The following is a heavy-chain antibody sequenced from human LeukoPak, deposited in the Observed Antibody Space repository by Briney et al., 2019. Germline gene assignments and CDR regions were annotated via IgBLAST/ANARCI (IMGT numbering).Heavy chain of an antibody. J-gene: IGHJ3*02. D-gene: IGHD4-17*01. Sequence: PSETLSLTCTASGASISTSRDYWGRLRQPPGKGLEWIGSIYYIGDTYYNPSLKSRVTMSVDTSKNQFSLKLSSVTAADTAVYYCARDLPPRYGDSPYDAFDIWGQGTMVTVSS. CDR1: GASISTSRDY. CDR2: IYYIGDT. CDR3: ARDLPPRYGDSPYDAFDI. V-gene: IGHV4-39*07.